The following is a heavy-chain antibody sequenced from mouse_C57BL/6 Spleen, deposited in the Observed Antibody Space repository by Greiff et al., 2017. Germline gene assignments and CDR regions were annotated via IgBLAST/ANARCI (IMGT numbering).Heavy chain of an antibody. CDR1: GFTFSSYG. Sequence: EVKLQESGGDLVKPGGSLKLSCAASGFTFSSYGMSWVRQTPDKRLEWVATISSGGSYTYYPDSVKGRFTISRDNAKNTLYLQMSSLKSEDTAMYYCARGLGRGYCDVWGTGTTVTVSS. CDR3: ARGLGRGYCDV. V-gene: IGHV5-6*02. D-gene: IGHD4-1*01. J-gene: IGHJ1*03. CDR2: ISSGGSYT.